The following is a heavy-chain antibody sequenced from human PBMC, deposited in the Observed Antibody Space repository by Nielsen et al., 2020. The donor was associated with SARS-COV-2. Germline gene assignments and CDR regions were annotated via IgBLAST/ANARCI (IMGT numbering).Heavy chain of an antibody. CDR3: AKDRDIVVVVAATGGFDY. CDR1: GFTFDDYA. Sequence: SLKISCAASGFTFDDYAMHWVRQAPGKGLEWVSGISWNSGSIGYADSVKGRFTISRDNAKNSLYLQMNSLRAEDTALYYCAKDRDIVVVVAATGGFDYWGQGTLVTVSS. CDR2: ISWNSGSI. D-gene: IGHD2-15*01. V-gene: IGHV3-9*01. J-gene: IGHJ4*02.